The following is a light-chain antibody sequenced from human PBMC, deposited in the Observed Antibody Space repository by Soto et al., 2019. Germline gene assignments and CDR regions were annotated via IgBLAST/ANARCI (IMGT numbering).Light chain of an antibody. CDR2: EVS. V-gene: IGKV2D-29*01. CDR1: QSLLHSDGKTY. CDR3: MQCLHLPCT. J-gene: IGKJ1*01. Sequence: DIEMTQTPLSLSVTPGQPASISCKSSQSLLHSDGKTYVYWYQQKPGQPTQLLICEVSNRFSGVPDRFSGSGSGTDFTLEISRVEAEDVGVYYCMQCLHLPCTFDQGTKVE.